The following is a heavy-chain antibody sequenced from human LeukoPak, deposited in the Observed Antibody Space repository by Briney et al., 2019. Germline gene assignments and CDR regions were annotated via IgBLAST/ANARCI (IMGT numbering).Heavy chain of an antibody. Sequence: KPGGSLRLSCAASGFTLSSYKMTWVRQAPGKGLEWVASISPSSSYIYYGDSLKGRVTVSRDNAKNSLFLQMSSLRAEDTAIYYCAIDLTGGEYFDSWGQGTLVSVSS. V-gene: IGHV3-21*01. CDR2: ISPSSSYI. CDR3: AIDLTGGEYFDS. CDR1: GFTLSSYK. J-gene: IGHJ4*02. D-gene: IGHD3-16*01.